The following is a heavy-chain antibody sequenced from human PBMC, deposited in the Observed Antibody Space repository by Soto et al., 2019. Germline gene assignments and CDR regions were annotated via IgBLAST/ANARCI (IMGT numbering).Heavy chain of an antibody. V-gene: IGHV3-23*01. CDR1: GFTFSSHA. Sequence: EVQLLESGGGLVQPGGSLRLSCAASGFTFSSHAMSCVRQAPGKGLEWVSSTIDSGGRSYHADSVRGRFTISRDNSKNTLNLQMNSLRADDTAIYYCAKDKMEQWLVGGYYDYWGQGALVTVSS. CDR3: AKDKMEQWLVGGYYDY. J-gene: IGHJ4*02. D-gene: IGHD6-19*01. CDR2: TIDSGGRS.